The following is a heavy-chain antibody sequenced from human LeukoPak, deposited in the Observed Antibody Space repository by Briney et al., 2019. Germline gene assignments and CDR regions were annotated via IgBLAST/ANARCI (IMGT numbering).Heavy chain of an antibody. J-gene: IGHJ2*01. D-gene: IGHD5-18*01. V-gene: IGHV4-59*01. CDR3: ARYWGVQLWPHWYFDL. Sequence: AETLSLTCTVSGGSISSYYWSWFRQTPGKGREWIGYIYYSGSTKYNPSLKSPVTISVDRSKYHFSLKLNSVTAAHTAVYYCARYWGVQLWPHWYFDLWGRGSLVTVSS. CDR2: IYYSGST. CDR1: GGSISSYY.